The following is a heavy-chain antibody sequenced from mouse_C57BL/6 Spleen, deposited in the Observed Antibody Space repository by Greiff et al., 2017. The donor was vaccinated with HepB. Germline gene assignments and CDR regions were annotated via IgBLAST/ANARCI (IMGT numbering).Heavy chain of an antibody. D-gene: IGHD2-4*01. V-gene: IGHV1-54*01. CDR2: INPGSGGT. CDR1: GYAFTNYL. J-gene: IGHJ3*01. CDR3: ARGGYDYDGFAY. Sequence: QVQLQQSVAELVRPGTSVKVSCKASGYAFTNYLIEWVKQRPGQGLEWIGVINPGSGGTNYNEKFKGKATLTADKSSSTAYMQLSSLTSEDSAVYFCARGGYDYDGFAYWGQGTLVTVSA.